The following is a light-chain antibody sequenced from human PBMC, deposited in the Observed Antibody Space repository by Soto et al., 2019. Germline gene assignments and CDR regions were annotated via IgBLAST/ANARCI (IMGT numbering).Light chain of an antibody. V-gene: IGLV3-21*02. Sequence: SYELTQPPSVSVAPGQTARITCGGNNIGSKSVHWYQQKPGQAPVLVVYDDSDRPSGVSYRFSGSKSGNTASLTISGLQAEDEADYFCSSYSISTAYLFGTGTKLTVL. J-gene: IGLJ1*01. CDR2: DDS. CDR3: SSYSISTAYL. CDR1: NIGSKS.